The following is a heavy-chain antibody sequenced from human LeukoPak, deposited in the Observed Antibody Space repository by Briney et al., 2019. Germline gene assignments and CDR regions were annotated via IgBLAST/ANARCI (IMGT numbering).Heavy chain of an antibody. Sequence: SQTLSLTCTVSGGSISSGSYYWSWIRQPAGKGPEWIGRIYTSGNTNYNPSLKSRVTISVDTSKNQFSLKLSSVTAADTAVYYCARGVWVGGYYDSSGYPNTYWGQGTLVTVSS. CDR1: GGSISSGSYY. CDR3: ARGVWVGGYYDSSGYPNTY. CDR2: IYTSGNT. V-gene: IGHV4-61*02. D-gene: IGHD3-22*01. J-gene: IGHJ4*02.